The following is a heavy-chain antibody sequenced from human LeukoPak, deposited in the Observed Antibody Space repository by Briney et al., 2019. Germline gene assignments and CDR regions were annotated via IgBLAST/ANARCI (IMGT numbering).Heavy chain of an antibody. CDR3: AREVLCGGGSCNTDSFDM. Sequence: PGGSLRLSCAASGFAFSRYWMHWVRQAPGEGLVWVSRINSDGIRTSYADSVKGRFTVSRDNAKSTLYVHINSLRAEDTAVYFCAREVLCGGGSCNTDSFDMWGQGTMVTVSS. V-gene: IGHV3-74*01. J-gene: IGHJ3*02. CDR1: GFAFSRYW. CDR2: INSDGIRT. D-gene: IGHD2-15*01.